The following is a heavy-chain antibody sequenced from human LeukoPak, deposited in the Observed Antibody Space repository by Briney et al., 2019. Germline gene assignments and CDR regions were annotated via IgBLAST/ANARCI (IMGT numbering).Heavy chain of an antibody. J-gene: IGHJ4*02. CDR3: ARGSGGTY. D-gene: IGHD1-26*01. V-gene: IGHV3-7*01. CDR2: IKQDGSEK. CDR1: GPTFSNYF. Sequence: GGSLRLSCAASGPTFSNYFMTWVRQAPGNGPEWVATIKQDGSEKYYMDSVKGRFTISRDNAKNSLSLQVNSLRPEDTAVYYCARGSGGTYWGQGTQVTVSS.